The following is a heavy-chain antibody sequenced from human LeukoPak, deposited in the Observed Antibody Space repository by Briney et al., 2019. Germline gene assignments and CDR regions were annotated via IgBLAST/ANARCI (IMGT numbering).Heavy chain of an antibody. Sequence: GGSLRLSCAASGFTFSSYAMSWVRQAPGKGLEWVSTISGGGGSTYYADSVKGRFTVSRDNSKNTLYLQVNSLRAEDTAVYYCAKGGKWDVTPFDYWGQGTLVTVSS. CDR2: ISGGGGST. CDR3: AKGGKWDVTPFDY. CDR1: GFTFSSYA. J-gene: IGHJ4*02. D-gene: IGHD1-26*01. V-gene: IGHV3-23*01.